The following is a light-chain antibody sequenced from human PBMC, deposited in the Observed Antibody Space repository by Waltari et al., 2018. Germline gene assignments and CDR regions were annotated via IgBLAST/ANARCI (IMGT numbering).Light chain of an antibody. CDR2: SAS. J-gene: IGKJ4*01. V-gene: IGKV3-15*01. CDR1: QSVSSN. CDR3: QQYNNWPLT. Sequence: EIVMTQSPATLSVSPGERATLSCRASQSVSSNLAWYQQKRGQAPRLLIYSASTRATGIPARFSGSGSGTEFTLTISSMQSEDFAVYYCQQYNNWPLTVGGGTKVEIK.